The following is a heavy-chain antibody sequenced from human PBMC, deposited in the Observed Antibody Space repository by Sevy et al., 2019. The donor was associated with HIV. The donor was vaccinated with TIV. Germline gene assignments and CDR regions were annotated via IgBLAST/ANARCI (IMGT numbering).Heavy chain of an antibody. V-gene: IGHV3-21*01. J-gene: IGHJ6*02. CDR1: GFTFSSYS. CDR3: ARDLITMVRVVIINSPSLSSMDV. D-gene: IGHD3-10*01. Sequence: GGSLRLSCAASGFTFSSYSMNWVRQAPGKGLEWVSSISSSSSYIYYADSVKGRFTISRDNAKNSLYLQMNSLRAEDKALYYCARDLITMVRVVIINSPSLSSMDVWGQGTTVTVSS. CDR2: ISSSSSYI.